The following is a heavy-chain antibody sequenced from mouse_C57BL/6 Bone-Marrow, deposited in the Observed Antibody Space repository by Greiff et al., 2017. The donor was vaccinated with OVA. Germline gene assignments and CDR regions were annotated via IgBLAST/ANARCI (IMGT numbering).Heavy chain of an antibody. CDR2: IYPSDSET. V-gene: IGHV1-61*01. CDR3: ARWLSRITTVDWYFDV. CDR1: GYTFTSYW. D-gene: IGHD1-1*01. Sequence: QVQLQQPGAELVRPGSSVKLSCKASGYTFTSYWMDWVKQRPGQGLEWIGNIYPSDSETHYNQKFKDKATLTVDKSSSTAYMQLSSLTSEDSAVYYCARWLSRITTVDWYFDVWGTGTTVTVSS. J-gene: IGHJ1*03.